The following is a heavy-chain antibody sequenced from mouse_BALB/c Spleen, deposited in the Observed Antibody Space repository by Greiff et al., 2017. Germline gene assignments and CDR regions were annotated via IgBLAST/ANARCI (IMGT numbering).Heavy chain of an antibody. CDR2: ISSGSSTI. V-gene: IGHV5-17*02. CDR1: GFTFSSFG. CDR3: ARSPTGTRYAMDY. Sequence: DVKLEESGGGLVQPGGSRKLSCAASGFTFSSFGMHWVRQAPEKGLEWVAYISSGSSTIYYADTVKGRFTISRDNPKNTLFLQMTSLRSEDTAMYYCARSPTGTRYAMDYWGQGTAVTVSS. J-gene: IGHJ4*01. D-gene: IGHD4-1*02.